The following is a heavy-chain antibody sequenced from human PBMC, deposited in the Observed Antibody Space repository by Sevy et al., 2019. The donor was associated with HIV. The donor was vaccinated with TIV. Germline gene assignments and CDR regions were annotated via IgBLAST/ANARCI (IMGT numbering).Heavy chain of an antibody. CDR1: GYTFTGYY. CDR3: YIVVVPAASELGFDP. Sequence: TSVKVSCKASGYTFTGYYMHWVRQAPGQGLEWMGWINPNSGGTNSAQKFQGRVTMTRDTSISTAYMELSRLRSDDTAVYYCYIVVVPAASELGFDPWGQGTLVTVSS. V-gene: IGHV1-2*02. CDR2: INPNSGGT. J-gene: IGHJ5*02. D-gene: IGHD2-2*01.